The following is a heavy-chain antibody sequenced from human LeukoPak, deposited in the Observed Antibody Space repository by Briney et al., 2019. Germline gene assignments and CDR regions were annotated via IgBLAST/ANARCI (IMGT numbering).Heavy chain of an antibody. J-gene: IGHJ4*02. CDR1: GFTFDDSD. V-gene: IGHV3-20*04. Sequence: PGGSLRLSCVASGFTFDDSDLSWVRHVAGKGLEWVCGLNWNGGKTVYADSVKGRFIISRDNAKNSMYLQVNSQRAEDTALAYCTRDAFGGVIAPSFHAGGQGTRSTVSA. CDR3: TRDAFGGVIAPSFHA. D-gene: IGHD3-16*02. CDR2: LNWNGGKT.